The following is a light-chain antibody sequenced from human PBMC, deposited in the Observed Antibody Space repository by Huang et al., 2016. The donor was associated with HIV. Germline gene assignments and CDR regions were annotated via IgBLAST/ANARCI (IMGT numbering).Light chain of an antibody. CDR3: QQLNSYPWT. V-gene: IGKV1-9*01. J-gene: IGKJ1*01. Sequence: IQLTQSPSSLSASVSDRVTIRCRASQGIGSYLAWYQQKPGKAPKLLIHDASNLQGGVPSRFSGSGYGTDFTLTISSLQPEDFATYYCQQLNSYPWTFGQGTKLEIK. CDR2: DAS. CDR1: QGIGSY.